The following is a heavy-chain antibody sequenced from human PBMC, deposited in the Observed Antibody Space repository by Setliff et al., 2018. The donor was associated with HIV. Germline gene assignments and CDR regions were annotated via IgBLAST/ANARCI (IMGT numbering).Heavy chain of an antibody. Sequence: TLSLTCAFYGASFTDYYWNWIRQPPGKGLEWIGEIHHTGHINYNPSFKSRVTISLDTSNNQFSLKLTSVTAADTAMYYCASFFVTTVTNQDYWGQGTPVTAPQ. V-gene: IGHV4-34*01. CDR2: IHHTGHI. CDR1: GASFTDYY. CDR3: ASFFVTTVTNQDY. J-gene: IGHJ4*02. D-gene: IGHD4-17*01.